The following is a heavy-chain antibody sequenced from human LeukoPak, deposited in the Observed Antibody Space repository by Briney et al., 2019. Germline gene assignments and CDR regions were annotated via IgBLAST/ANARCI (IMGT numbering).Heavy chain of an antibody. CDR1: GFTFSSYS. Sequence: GGSLRLSCAASGFTFSSYSMNWVRQAPGKGLEWVSSISSSSSYVYYADSVKGRFTISRDNAKNSLYLQMNSLRAEDTAVYYCARVPGPLVYDSGIFDYWGQGTLVTVSS. D-gene: IGHD5/OR15-5a*01. J-gene: IGHJ4*02. V-gene: IGHV3-21*01. CDR2: ISSSSSYV. CDR3: ARVPGPLVYDSGIFDY.